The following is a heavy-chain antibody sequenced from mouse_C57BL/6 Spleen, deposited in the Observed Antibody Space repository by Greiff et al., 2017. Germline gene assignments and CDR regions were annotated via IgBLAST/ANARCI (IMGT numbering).Heavy chain of an antibody. J-gene: IGHJ2*01. CDR3: ARYRGRLRDYYFDY. CDR2: IRNKANGYTT. CDR1: GFTFTDYY. Sequence: EVQVVESGGGLVQPGGSLSLSCAASGFTFTDYYMSWVRQPPGKALEWLGFIRNKANGYTTEYSASVKGRFTISRDNSQSILYLQMNALRAEDSATCYCARYRGRLRDYYFDYWGQGTTLTVSS. V-gene: IGHV7-3*01. D-gene: IGHD2-4*01.